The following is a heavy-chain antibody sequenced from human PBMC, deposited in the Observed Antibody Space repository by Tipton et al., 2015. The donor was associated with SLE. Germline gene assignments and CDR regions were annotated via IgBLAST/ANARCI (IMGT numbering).Heavy chain of an antibody. J-gene: IGHJ5*02. CDR3: ARGGLSDDYQRWFDP. D-gene: IGHD3-16*01. Sequence: QLVQSGPEVKEPGASVRVSCKPSGYTFTDYYIHWVRQAPGQGLEWMGWINPNTGGANFAQRFQGRVTMTSESSISTAYMELRRLRCDDTSVYYCARGGLSDDYQRWFDPWGQVPLVTVSS. CDR2: INPNTGGA. V-gene: IGHV1-2*02. CDR1: GYTFTDYY.